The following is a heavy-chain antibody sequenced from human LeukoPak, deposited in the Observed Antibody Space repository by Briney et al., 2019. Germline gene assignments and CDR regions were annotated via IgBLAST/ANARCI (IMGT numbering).Heavy chain of an antibody. D-gene: IGHD3-10*01. CDR1: GFTVSSNY. CDR3: AKIGVTMVRGVIMSYGMDV. CDR2: ISYDGSNK. J-gene: IGHJ6*02. V-gene: IGHV3-30*18. Sequence: GSLRLSCAASGFTVSSNYMSWVRQAPGKGLEWVAVISYDGSNKYYADSVKGRFTISRDNSKNTLYLQMNSLRAEDTAVYYCAKIGVTMVRGVIMSYGMDVWGQGTTVTVSS.